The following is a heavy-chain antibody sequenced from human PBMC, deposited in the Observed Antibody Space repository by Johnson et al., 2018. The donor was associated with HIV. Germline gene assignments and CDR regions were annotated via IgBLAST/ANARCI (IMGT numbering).Heavy chain of an antibody. D-gene: IGHD4-17*01. V-gene: IGHV3-30*03. Sequence: QEKLVESGGGLVQPGGSLRLSCAASGFTVSSNYMSWVRQAPGKGLEWVAVISYDGSNKYYADSVKGRFTISRDNAKNSLYLQMNSLRAEDTALYYCARVGGINDYGDPGDAFDIWGQGTMVTVSS. CDR3: ARVGGINDYGDPGDAFDI. CDR2: ISYDGSNK. J-gene: IGHJ3*02. CDR1: GFTVSSNY.